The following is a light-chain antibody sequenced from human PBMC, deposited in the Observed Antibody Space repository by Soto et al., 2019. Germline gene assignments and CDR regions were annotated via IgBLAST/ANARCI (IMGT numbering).Light chain of an antibody. CDR1: SSDVGSYNL. V-gene: IGLV2-23*03. CDR3: CSYARGNTFV. Sequence: QSVLTQPASVSGSPGQSITISCTGTSSDVGSYNLVSWYQQHPDKAPKVMIHEGSKRPSGVSGRFSGSKSGNTASLTISGLQAEDEADYYCCSYARGNTFVFGTGTKLTV. J-gene: IGLJ1*01. CDR2: EGS.